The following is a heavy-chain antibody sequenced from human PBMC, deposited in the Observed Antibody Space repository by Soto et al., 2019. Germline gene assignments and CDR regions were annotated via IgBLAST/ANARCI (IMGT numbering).Heavy chain of an antibody. D-gene: IGHD6-13*01. J-gene: IGHJ6*02. CDR3: AKGNIAAAGNSPYYYGMDV. CDR1: GFTFSSYA. CDR2: ISGSDGST. Sequence: GGSLRLSCAASGFTFSSYAMSWVRQAPGKGLEWVSAISGSDGSTYYADSVKGRFTISRDNSKNTLYLQMNSLRAEDTAVYYCAKGNIAAAGNSPYYYGMDVWGQGTTVTVSS. V-gene: IGHV3-23*01.